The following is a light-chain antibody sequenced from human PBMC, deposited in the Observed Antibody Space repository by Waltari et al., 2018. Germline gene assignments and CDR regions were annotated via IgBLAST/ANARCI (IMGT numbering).Light chain of an antibody. V-gene: IGKV4-1*01. J-gene: IGKJ2*01. CDR3: QQYYTTPYT. CDR2: WAS. Sequence: DIVMTQSPDSLAVSLGERATIYCKSSKFVLYSTTNKHHLAWYQQRPGQPPKLLIYWASTRESGVPDRFSGSWSGTDFTLTISSLQPEDVAFYYCQQYYTTPYTFGQGTKLEIK. CDR1: KFVLYSTTNKHH.